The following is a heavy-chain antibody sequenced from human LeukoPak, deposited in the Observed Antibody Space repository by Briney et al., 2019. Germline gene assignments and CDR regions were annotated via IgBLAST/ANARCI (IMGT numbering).Heavy chain of an antibody. J-gene: IGHJ4*02. CDR3: AIIAAAGSFPFDY. V-gene: IGHV3-74*01. Sequence: GGSLRLSCAASGFTFSSYWMHWVRQAPGKGLVWVSRINSDGSSTSYADSVKGRFTISRDNAKNTLYLQMNSLRAEDTAVYYCAIIAAAGSFPFDYWGQGTLVTVSS. CDR1: GFTFSSYW. D-gene: IGHD6-13*01. CDR2: INSDGSST.